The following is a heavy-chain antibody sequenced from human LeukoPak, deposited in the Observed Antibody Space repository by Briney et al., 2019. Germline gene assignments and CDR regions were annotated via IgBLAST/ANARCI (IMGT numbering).Heavy chain of an antibody. CDR2: ISGSGGST. Sequence: GGSLRLSCAASGYTFSSYAMSWVRQAPGKGLEWVSAISGSGGSTYYADSVKGRFTISRDNSKNTLYLQMNSLRAEDTAVYYCASPSALAYCGGDCYCGKEALGYWGQGTLITVSS. J-gene: IGHJ4*02. CDR3: ASPSALAYCGGDCYCGKEALGY. V-gene: IGHV3-23*01. D-gene: IGHD2-21*01. CDR1: GYTFSSYA.